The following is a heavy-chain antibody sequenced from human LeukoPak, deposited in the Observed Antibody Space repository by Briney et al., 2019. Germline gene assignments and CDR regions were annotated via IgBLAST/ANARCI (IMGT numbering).Heavy chain of an antibody. V-gene: IGHV3-49*04. CDR1: GFTFGDYA. D-gene: IGHD3-10*01. CDR2: IRSKAYGGTT. J-gene: IGHJ4*02. Sequence: GGSLRLSCTTSGFTFGDYAMSWVRQAPGKGLEWVGFIRSKAYGGTTEYAASVKGRFTISRDDSKSIAYLQMNSLKTEDTAVYYCTRAHYYGSGSLDWGQGTLVTVSS. CDR3: TRAHYYGSGSLD.